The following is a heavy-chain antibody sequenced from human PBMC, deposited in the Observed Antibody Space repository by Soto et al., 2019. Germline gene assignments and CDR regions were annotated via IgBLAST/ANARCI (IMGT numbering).Heavy chain of an antibody. CDR2: INPNTGVT. Sequence: QAQLVQSGADVKKHGSSVNVSCKASGYSFTDHYMHWVRQAPGQGLEWLGCINPNTGVTHFAQKFQGWVTMTRDTSINTAYMEMTRLKSDDTVLYSCVSSPDAFRAGLDGWGQGTTVTVSS. CDR3: VSSPDAFRAGLDG. CDR1: GYSFTDHY. D-gene: IGHD2-2*01. V-gene: IGHV1-2*04. J-gene: IGHJ6*02.